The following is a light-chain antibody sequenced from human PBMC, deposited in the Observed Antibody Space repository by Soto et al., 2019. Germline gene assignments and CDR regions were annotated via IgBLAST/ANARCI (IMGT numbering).Light chain of an antibody. Sequence: QSVLAHPASVSCSAGHAITISCSGTMCDVGAYNLVSWYQQHPGTAPKLIIYEVRNRPSGISSRFSGPRSGNTASLTISGLQPEDEGDYYCSAYTARSTLVFGGGTKVTVL. J-gene: IGLJ3*02. CDR2: EVR. CDR3: SAYTARSTLV. CDR1: MCDVGAYNL. V-gene: IGLV2-14*01.